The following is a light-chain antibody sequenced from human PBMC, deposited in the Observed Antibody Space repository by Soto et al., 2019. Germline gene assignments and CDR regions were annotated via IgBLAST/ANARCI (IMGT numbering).Light chain of an antibody. V-gene: IGKV2-28*01. Sequence: DVVLTQSPLSLPVTPGEPASISCRSSQSLLNSNGYNYLDWYLQKPGQSPQLLIFLASNRASGVPDRFSGSGSGTDLTLKISRVEAEDVGVYYCMQAQQTRTFGQGTKMEI. CDR3: MQAQQTRT. CDR2: LAS. CDR1: QSLLNSNGYNY. J-gene: IGKJ1*01.